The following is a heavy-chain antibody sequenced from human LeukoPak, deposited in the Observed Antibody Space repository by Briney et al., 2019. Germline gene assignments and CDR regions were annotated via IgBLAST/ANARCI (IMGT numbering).Heavy chain of an antibody. J-gene: IGHJ6*02. CDR1: GGTFSSYA. D-gene: IGHD6-13*01. CDR3: ARDSLSSSWFHYYYGMDV. Sequence: ASVKVSCKASGGTFSSYAIGWVRQAPGQRLEWMGWINAGNGNTKYSQKFQGRVTITRDTSASTAYMELSSLRSEDTAVYYCARDSLSSSWFHYYYGMDVWGQGTTVTVSS. V-gene: IGHV1-3*01. CDR2: INAGNGNT.